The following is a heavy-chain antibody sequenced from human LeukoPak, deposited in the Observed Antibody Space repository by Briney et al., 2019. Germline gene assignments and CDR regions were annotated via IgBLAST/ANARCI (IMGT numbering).Heavy chain of an antibody. V-gene: IGHV3-21*01. CDR2: ISSSSSYI. D-gene: IGHD6-13*01. Sequence: PGGSLRLSCAASGFTFSSYSMNWVRQAPGKGLEWVSSISSSSSYIYYADSVKGRFTISRDNAKNSLYLQMNSLRAEDTAVYYCARGSVAAGPPLAEDDYWGQGTLVTVSS. CDR3: ARGSVAAGPPLAEDDY. CDR1: GFTFSSYS. J-gene: IGHJ4*02.